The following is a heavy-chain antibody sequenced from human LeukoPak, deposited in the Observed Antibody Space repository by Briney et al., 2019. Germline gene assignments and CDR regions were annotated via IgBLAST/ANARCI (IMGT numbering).Heavy chain of an antibody. CDR1: GFTLSSYV. Sequence: GGALRLSCAASGFTLSSYVMSWVRQATGKGLEWVRATSGRGGSTSYADSVKGRFTISRDNSKNTLYLQMNRLRAEDTAVYYCAKGGPFFGSGSYYTQCYFDYWGQGTLVSVSS. V-gene: IGHV3-23*01. CDR2: TSGRGGST. CDR3: AKGGPFFGSGSYYTQCYFDY. J-gene: IGHJ4*02. D-gene: IGHD3-10*01.